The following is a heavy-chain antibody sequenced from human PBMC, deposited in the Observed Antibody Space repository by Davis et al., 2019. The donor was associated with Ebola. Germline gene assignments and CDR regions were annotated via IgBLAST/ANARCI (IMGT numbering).Heavy chain of an antibody. CDR1: GFTFSSYA. CDR3: AKDQNPHYYDSSGYSDY. D-gene: IGHD3-22*01. Sequence: PGGSLRLSCAASGFTFSSYAMSWVRQAPGKGLEWVSAISGSGGSTYYADSVKGRFTISRDNSKNTLYLQMNSLRAEDTAVYYCAKDQNPHYYDSSGYSDYWGQGTLVTVSS. J-gene: IGHJ4*02. V-gene: IGHV3-23*01. CDR2: ISGSGGST.